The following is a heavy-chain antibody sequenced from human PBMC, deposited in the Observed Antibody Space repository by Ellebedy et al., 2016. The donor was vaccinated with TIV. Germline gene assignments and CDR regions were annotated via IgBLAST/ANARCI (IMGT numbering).Heavy chain of an antibody. V-gene: IGHV1-69*13. J-gene: IGHJ4*02. Sequence: AASVKVSCKASGCTFSTYAINWVRQAPGQGLEWMGAVIPKFERGSPAQKFQGRVTITADEATSTAYMEMSSLRYDETAVYYCATSGRVAVTTTFDYWGQGTLVTVSS. CDR3: ATSGRVAVTTTFDY. CDR2: VIPKFERG. CDR1: GCTFSTYA. D-gene: IGHD4-17*01.